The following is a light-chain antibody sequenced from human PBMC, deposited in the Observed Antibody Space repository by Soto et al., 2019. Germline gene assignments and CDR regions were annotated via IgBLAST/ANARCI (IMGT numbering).Light chain of an antibody. V-gene: IGLV1-44*01. CDR2: SND. J-gene: IGLJ2*01. CDR1: NSNIGRND. Sequence: QSVLAQPPSASGTPGQRVTISCSGSNSNIGRNDVTWYQQVPGTAPQCLIYSNDQRPSGVPDRISGSRSGTSASLAISGLQSGDEAEYYCAAWDDTLRARVFGGGTQVTFL. CDR3: AAWDDTLRARV.